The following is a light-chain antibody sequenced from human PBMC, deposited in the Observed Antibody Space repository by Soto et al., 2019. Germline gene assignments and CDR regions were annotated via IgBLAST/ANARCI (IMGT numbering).Light chain of an antibody. CDR3: QQYRSYSLT. CDR2: DAS. Sequence: DIQMTQSPSTLSASVGDRVTISCRASQSVSVWLAWYQQKPGKAPKLLISDASSLKSGVPSRFRGSGYGTEFTLTISRLQPEDFATYYCQQYRSYSLTFGGGTKVEIK. J-gene: IGKJ4*01. CDR1: QSVSVW. V-gene: IGKV1-5*01.